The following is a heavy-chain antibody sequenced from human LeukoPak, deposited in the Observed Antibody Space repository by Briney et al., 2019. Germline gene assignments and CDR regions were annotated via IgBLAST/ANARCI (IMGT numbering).Heavy chain of an antibody. V-gene: IGHV4-34*01. CDR3: ARGFAGRQLARRFDP. J-gene: IGHJ5*02. D-gene: IGHD6-13*01. Sequence: SETLSLTCAVYGGSFSGYYWSWIRQPPGKGLEWIGEINHSGSTNYNPSLKSRVTISVDTSKNQFSLKLSSVTAADTAVYYCARGFAGRQLARRFDPWGQGTLVTVSS. CDR2: INHSGST. CDR1: GGSFSGYY.